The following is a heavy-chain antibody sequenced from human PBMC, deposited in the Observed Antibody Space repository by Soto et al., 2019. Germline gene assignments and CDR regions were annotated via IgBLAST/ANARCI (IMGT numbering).Heavy chain of an antibody. CDR3: AKDRLASSRGRFDV. D-gene: IGHD2-21*01. Sequence: EVKLVESGGGWVQPGRSLILSCAASGFSFDDYAMHWVRQLPGKGLEWVAGIGWRSFTLGYANSVKGRFTISRDNAQNFLYLQMDDLRAEDSALYFCAKDRLASSRGRFDVWGQGTLVTVSS. CDR1: GFSFDDYA. CDR2: IGWRSFTL. V-gene: IGHV3-9*01. J-gene: IGHJ4*02.